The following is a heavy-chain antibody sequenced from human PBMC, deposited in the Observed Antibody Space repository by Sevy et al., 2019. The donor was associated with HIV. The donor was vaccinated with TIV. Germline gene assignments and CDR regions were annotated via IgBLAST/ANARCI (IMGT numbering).Heavy chain of an antibody. CDR3: AAIPKLGNFDY. V-gene: IGHV3-74*01. Sequence: GGSLRLSCAAAGFTFSGYWMHWVRQDPGKGLVWVSRINSDGSSTNYAHSVKGRFTISRDNAKNTVYLRMNSLRAEDTAVYYCAAIPKLGNFDYWGQGTLVTVSS. J-gene: IGHJ4*02. D-gene: IGHD7-27*01. CDR2: INSDGSST. CDR1: GFTFSGYW.